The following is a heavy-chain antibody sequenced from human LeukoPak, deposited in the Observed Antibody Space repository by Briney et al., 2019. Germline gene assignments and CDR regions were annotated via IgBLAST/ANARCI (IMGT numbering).Heavy chain of an antibody. Sequence: SETLSLTCTVSSGSISTSNYYWGWVRQPPGKALEWIGNIFYSGSTYYSPSLKSRVTISVDTSKNQFSLKLSSVTAADTAVYYCAAGMVRGVIRPLYYFDYWGQGTLVTVSS. CDR3: AAGMVRGVIRPLYYFDY. J-gene: IGHJ4*02. V-gene: IGHV4-39*07. CDR2: IFYSGST. CDR1: SGSISTSNYY. D-gene: IGHD3-10*01.